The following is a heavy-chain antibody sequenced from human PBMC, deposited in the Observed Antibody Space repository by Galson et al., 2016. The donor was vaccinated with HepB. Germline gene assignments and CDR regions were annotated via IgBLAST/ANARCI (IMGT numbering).Heavy chain of an antibody. D-gene: IGHD4-23*01. Sequence: GLEWIGYIYYTGSTYYNPSLNSRVTISVDTSKNQFSLRLRSVTAADTAVYYCARQPRDDYGGQWTAFDIWGQGTMVTVSS. J-gene: IGHJ3*02. CDR3: ARQPRDDYGGQWTAFDI. V-gene: IGHV4-30-4*01. CDR2: IYYTGST.